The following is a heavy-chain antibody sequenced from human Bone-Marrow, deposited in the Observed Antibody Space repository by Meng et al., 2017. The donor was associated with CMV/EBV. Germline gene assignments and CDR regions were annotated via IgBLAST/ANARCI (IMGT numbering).Heavy chain of an antibody. V-gene: IGHV4-34*01. CDR1: GGSFSGYY. CDR2: INHSGST. J-gene: IGHJ5*02. Sequence: SETLSLTCAVYGGSFSGYYWSWIRQPPGKGLEWIGEINHSGSTNYNPSLKSRVTISVDTSKNQFSLKLSSVTAADTAVYYCARGWGIGVNWFDPCGQGTLVTVSS. D-gene: IGHD3-10*01. CDR3: ARGWGIGVNWFDP.